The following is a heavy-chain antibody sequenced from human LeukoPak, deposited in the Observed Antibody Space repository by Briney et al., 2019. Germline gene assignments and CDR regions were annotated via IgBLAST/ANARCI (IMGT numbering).Heavy chain of an antibody. CDR1: GFTFTRYS. D-gene: IGHD3-22*01. CDR2: FSRSGDTT. J-gene: IGHJ4*02. Sequence: GGSLRLSCAASGFTFTRYSMSRVRLAPGKGLEWVSTFSRSGDTTYYADSVKGRFTISRDNSKNTLYLHMNSLRAEDTAVYYCVRRDSSGSHYFDYWGQGTLVTVSS. CDR3: VRRDSSGSHYFDY. V-gene: IGHV3-23*01.